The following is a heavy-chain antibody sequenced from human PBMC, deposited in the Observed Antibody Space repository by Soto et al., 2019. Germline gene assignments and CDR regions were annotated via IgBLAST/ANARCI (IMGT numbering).Heavy chain of an antibody. J-gene: IGHJ5*02. CDR2: IYYSGST. CDR3: AKKQWVVPNWFDP. D-gene: IGHD6-19*01. V-gene: IGHV4-39*07. Sequence: SETLSLTCTVSGGSISSSSYYWGWIRQPPGKGLEWIGSIYYSGSTYYNPSLKSRVTISVDTSKNQFSLKLSSVTAADTAVYYCAKKQWVVPNWFDPWGQGTLVTVSS. CDR1: GGSISSSSYY.